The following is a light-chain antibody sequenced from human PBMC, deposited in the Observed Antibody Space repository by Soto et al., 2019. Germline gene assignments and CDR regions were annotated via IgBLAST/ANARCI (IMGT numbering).Light chain of an antibody. CDR3: QQYNNWPRT. J-gene: IGKJ1*01. CDR1: QSVSNN. CDR2: AAS. Sequence: QSTSTLALSPVEGVPLSCRACQSVSNNVAWYQQQPGQAPRLLMYAASTRATRTPARFRGSGSGTEFTLTISSLQSEDSALYYCQQYNNWPRTFGQGTKVDIK. V-gene: IGKV3-15*01.